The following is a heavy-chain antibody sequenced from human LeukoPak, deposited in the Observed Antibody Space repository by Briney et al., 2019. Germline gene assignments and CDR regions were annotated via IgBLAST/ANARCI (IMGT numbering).Heavy chain of an antibody. V-gene: IGHV3-64*01. J-gene: IGHJ4*02. D-gene: IGHD1-1*01. CDR1: GFTFSSYT. CDR2: ISSNGGST. Sequence: GGSLRLSCAASGFTFSSYTMYWVRQAPGKGMEYVSAISSNGGSTYYANSVKGRFTISRDNSKNTLYLQMGSLRGEDMAVYYCAREVNWRFDYWGQGTLVTVSS. CDR3: AREVNWRFDY.